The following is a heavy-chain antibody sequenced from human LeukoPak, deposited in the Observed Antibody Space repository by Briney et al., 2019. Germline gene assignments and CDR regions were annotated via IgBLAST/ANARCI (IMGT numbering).Heavy chain of an antibody. CDR1: GFTFGDYA. J-gene: IGHJ3*02. D-gene: IGHD6-13*01. CDR2: ISGSGGST. CDR3: AKDIAAAGDDAFDI. Sequence: ETGGSLRLSCTASGFTFGDYALSWVRQAPGKGLEWVSAISGSGGSTYYADSVKGRFTISRDDAKNSLYLQMNSLRAEDTALYYCAKDIAAAGDDAFDIWGQGTMVTVSS. V-gene: IGHV3-23*01.